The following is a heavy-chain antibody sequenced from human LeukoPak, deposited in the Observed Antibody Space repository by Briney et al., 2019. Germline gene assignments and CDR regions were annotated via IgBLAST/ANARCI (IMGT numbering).Heavy chain of an antibody. CDR1: GYTFTSYD. D-gene: IGHD2-8*01. J-gene: IGHJ4*02. Sequence: ASVKVSCKASGYTFTSYDINWVRQAPGQGLEWMGWMNPNSGNTGYAQKFQGGVTITRNTSISTAYMELSSLRSEDTAVYYCARGSLYCTNGVCYYNFDYWGQGTLVTVSS. CDR2: MNPNSGNT. CDR3: ARGSLYCTNGVCYYNFDY. V-gene: IGHV1-8*03.